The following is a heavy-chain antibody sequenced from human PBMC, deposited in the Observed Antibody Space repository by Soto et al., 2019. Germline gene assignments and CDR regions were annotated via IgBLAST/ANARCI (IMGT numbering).Heavy chain of an antibody. CDR1: GFTFSSYW. Sequence: GGSLRLSCAASGFTFSSYWMSWVRQAPGKGLEWVANIKQDGSEKYYVDSVKGRFTISRDNAKNSLYLQMNSLRAEDTAVYYCARVVRGAPYYFDYWGQGTLVTVSS. CDR2: IKQDGSEK. D-gene: IGHD3-10*01. CDR3: ARVVRGAPYYFDY. V-gene: IGHV3-7*01. J-gene: IGHJ4*02.